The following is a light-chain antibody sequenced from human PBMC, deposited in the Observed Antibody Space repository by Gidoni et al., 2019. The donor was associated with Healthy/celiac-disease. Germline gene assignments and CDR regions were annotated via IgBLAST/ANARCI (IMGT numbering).Light chain of an antibody. V-gene: IGKV1-33*01. Sequence: DSQMTQSTSSLSASVGDRVTITCQASQDISNYLNWYQQKPGKAPKLLIYDASNLETGVPSRFSGRGSGTDFTFTISSLQPEDIATYYCQQYDNLPLTFGGGTKVEIK. CDR3: QQYDNLPLT. J-gene: IGKJ4*01. CDR1: QDISNY. CDR2: DAS.